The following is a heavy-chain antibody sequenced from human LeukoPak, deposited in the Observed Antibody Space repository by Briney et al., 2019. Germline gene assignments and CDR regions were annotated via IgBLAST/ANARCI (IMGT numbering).Heavy chain of an antibody. CDR3: ASHYWSY. CDR2: ILIKSDGGTT. J-gene: IGHJ1*01. D-gene: IGHD1-26*01. V-gene: IGHV3-15*01. CDR1: GFTFSNAW. Sequence: PGGSLRLSCAASGFTFSNAWMTWVRQAPGKGLEWVGRILIKSDGGTTDYAAPVKGRFTISRDDSINTLYLQMNGLTTEDTAVYYCASHYWSYWGQGTLVTVSS.